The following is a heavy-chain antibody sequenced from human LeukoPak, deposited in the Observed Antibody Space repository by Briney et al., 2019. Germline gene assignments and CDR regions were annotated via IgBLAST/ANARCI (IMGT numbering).Heavy chain of an antibody. D-gene: IGHD5-12*01. CDR1: GYSISSGYY. J-gene: IGHJ5*02. CDR3: ARHPALAWFDP. Sequence: SETLSLTCTVSGYSISSGYYWGWIRQPPGKGLEWIGSIYYSGSTYYNPSLKSRVTISVDTSKNQFSLKLSSVTAADTAVYYCARHPALAWFDPWGQGTLVTVSS. V-gene: IGHV4-38-2*02. CDR2: IYYSGST.